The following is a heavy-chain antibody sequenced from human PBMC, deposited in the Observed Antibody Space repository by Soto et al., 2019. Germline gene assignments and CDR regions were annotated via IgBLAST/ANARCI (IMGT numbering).Heavy chain of an antibody. CDR3: ARVSSSGWEYYFDY. V-gene: IGHV4-4*07. D-gene: IGHD6-19*01. CDR1: GGSISSYY. CDR2: IYTSGST. Sequence: QVQLQESGPGLVKPSETLSLTCTVSGGSISSYYWSWIRQPAGKGLEWIGRIYTSGSTNYNPSLRSRVTMSVDTYKNQFSLKLSYVTAADTDVYYCARVSSSGWEYYFDYWGQGTLVTVSS. J-gene: IGHJ4*02.